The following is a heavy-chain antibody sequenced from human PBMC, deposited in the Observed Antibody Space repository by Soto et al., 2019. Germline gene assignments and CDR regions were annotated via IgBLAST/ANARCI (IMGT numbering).Heavy chain of an antibody. V-gene: IGHV4-4*02. Sequence: SETLALTCAVSGGCSSSSNWWSSVRHPPGKGLEWIGEIYHSGSTNYNPSLKSRVTISVDKSKNQFSLKLSSVTAADTAVYYCARRERAAGTDWWFDPWGQGTLVTVS. J-gene: IGHJ5*02. CDR3: ARRERAAGTDWWFDP. CDR2: IYHSGST. D-gene: IGHD6-13*01. CDR1: GGCSSSSNW.